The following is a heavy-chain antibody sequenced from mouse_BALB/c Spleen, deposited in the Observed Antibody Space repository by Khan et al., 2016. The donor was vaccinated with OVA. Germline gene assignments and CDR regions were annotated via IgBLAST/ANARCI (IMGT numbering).Heavy chain of an antibody. CDR3: ARGGGFAY. J-gene: IGHJ3*01. CDR1: GFTFTDYY. CDR2: IRNKANGYTT. Sequence: EVELVESGGGLVQPGGSLRLSCATSGFTFTDYYMSWVRQPPGRALEWLGFIRNKANGYTTEYSASVKGRFTISRDNSQSILYLQMNTLRAEDSATYYCARGGGFAYWGQGTLVTVSA. V-gene: IGHV7-3*02.